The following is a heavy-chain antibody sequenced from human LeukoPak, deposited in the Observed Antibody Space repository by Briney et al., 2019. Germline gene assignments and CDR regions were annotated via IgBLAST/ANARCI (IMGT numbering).Heavy chain of an antibody. D-gene: IGHD2-21*01. CDR1: GYSFSTDW. J-gene: IGHJ6*03. Sequence: GESLKISCKASGYSFSTDWIAWVRQLPGKGLEWMGIIYPGDSETRYSPSFQGQVTISADKSLSTAYLQWRSLKASDTATYYCARLGGNNCYLYYFFYMDVWGKGTTVTVSS. CDR3: ARLGGNNCYLYYFFYMDV. CDR2: IYPGDSET. V-gene: IGHV5-51*01.